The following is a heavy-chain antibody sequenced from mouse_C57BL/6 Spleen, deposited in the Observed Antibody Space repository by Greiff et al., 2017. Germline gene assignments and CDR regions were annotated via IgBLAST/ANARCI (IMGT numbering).Heavy chain of an antibody. CDR2: IYPGDGDT. Sequence: QVQLQQSGPELVKPGASVKISCKASGYAFSSSWMNWVKQRPGKGLEWIGRIYPGDGDTNYNGKFKGKATLTADKSSSTAYMQLSSLTSDDSAVYFCARHYYGSSYGNYYAMDYWGQGASVTESS. V-gene: IGHV1-82*01. CDR1: GYAFSSSW. D-gene: IGHD1-1*01. CDR3: ARHYYGSSYGNYYAMDY. J-gene: IGHJ4*01.